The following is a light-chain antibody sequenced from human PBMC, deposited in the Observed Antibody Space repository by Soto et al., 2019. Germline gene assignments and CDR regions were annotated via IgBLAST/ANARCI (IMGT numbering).Light chain of an antibody. J-gene: IGLJ1*01. V-gene: IGLV1-51*01. Sequence: QSVLTPPPSVSAAPGQKVTISCSGSSSNMGGNSVSWYQQLPGTAPKLLIYDDNKRPSGIPDRFSGSKSGTSATLGITGFHTGDEADYYCGSWDSSLSAYVFGTGTKVTVL. CDR2: DDN. CDR3: GSWDSSLSAYV. CDR1: SSNMGGNS.